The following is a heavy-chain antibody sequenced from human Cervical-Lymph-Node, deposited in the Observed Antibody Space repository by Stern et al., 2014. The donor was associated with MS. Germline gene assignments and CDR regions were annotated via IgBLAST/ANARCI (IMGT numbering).Heavy chain of an antibody. V-gene: IGHV3-30*01. CDR1: GFIFSNYA. Sequence: VQLVESGGGVVQPGGSLRLSCAASGFIFSNYAMHWVRQPPGEVLEWVAVVSSDGANTYFADSVKGRFTISRDNSKNTLYLQMNSLKIEDTAIYYCASQIWGQGTMVTVSS. J-gene: IGHJ3*02. CDR2: VSSDGANT. CDR3: ASQI.